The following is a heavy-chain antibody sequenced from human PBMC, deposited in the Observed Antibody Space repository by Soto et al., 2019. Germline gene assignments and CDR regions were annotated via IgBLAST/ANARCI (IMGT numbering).Heavy chain of an antibody. J-gene: IGHJ4*02. D-gene: IGHD5-18*01. Sequence: PSETLSLTCSVSGTSVSNYYWSWIRQPAGKGLEHIGRIYTSGSTSYNPSLKSRVTMSMDTSQTQTYLNLTSVTAADTAVYYCARGGIQLSYAFDYWGQGIPVTVSS. CDR1: GTSVSNYY. CDR3: ARGGIQLSYAFDY. CDR2: IYTSGST. V-gene: IGHV4-4*07.